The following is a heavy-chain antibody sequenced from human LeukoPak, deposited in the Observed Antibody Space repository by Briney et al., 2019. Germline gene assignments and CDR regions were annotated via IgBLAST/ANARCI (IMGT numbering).Heavy chain of an antibody. CDR3: ARDQSYDFWSDYYYYMDV. J-gene: IGHJ6*03. V-gene: IGHV3-66*02. CDR2: IYSGGST. Sequence: GGSLRLSCAASGFTVSSNYMRWVRQAPGKGLEWVSAIYSGGSTYYADSVKGRFTISRDNSKNTLYLQMSSLRAEDTAVYYCARDQSYDFWSDYYYYMDVWGKGTTVTVSS. CDR1: GFTVSSNY. D-gene: IGHD3-3*01.